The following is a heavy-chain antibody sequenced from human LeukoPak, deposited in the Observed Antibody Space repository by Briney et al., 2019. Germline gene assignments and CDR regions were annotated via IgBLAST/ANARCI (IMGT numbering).Heavy chain of an antibody. V-gene: IGHV3-48*04. J-gene: IGHJ4*02. D-gene: IGHD1-1*01. CDR3: ARCTTGRTFGSLREIKRSREIDY. CDR1: GFTFSSYS. CDR2: ISSSSSTI. Sequence: GGSLRLSCAASGFTFSSYSMNWVRQAPGEGLEWVSYISSSSSTIYYADSVKGRFTISRDNAKNSLYLQMNSLRVEDTAVYYCARCTTGRTFGSLREIKRSREIDYWGQGTLVTVSS.